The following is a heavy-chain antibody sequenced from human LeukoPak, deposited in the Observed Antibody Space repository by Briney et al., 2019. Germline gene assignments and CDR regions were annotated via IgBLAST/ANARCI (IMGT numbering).Heavy chain of an antibody. V-gene: IGHV3-21*01. J-gene: IGHJ4*02. CDR1: GFTFSSYS. CDR3: ARAIAVAEGY. Sequence: GGSLRLSCAASGFTFSSYSMNWVRQVPGKGLEWVSYISGGSGYIYYADSVKGRFTISRDNAKNSLYLQMNSLRAEDTAVYYCARAIAVAEGYWGQGTLVTVSS. CDR2: ISGGSGYI. D-gene: IGHD6-19*01.